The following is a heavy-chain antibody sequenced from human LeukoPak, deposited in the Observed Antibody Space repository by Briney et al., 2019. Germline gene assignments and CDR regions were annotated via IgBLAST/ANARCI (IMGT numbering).Heavy chain of an antibody. V-gene: IGHV4-59*08. J-gene: IGHJ1*01. CDR2: IYYSGST. D-gene: IGHD3-10*01. CDR3: ARHYYGSGSYFYFQH. Sequence: SETLSLTCTVSGGSISSYYWSWIRQPPGKGLEWIGYIYYSGSTNYNPSLKSRVTISVDTSKNQFSLKLSSVTAADTAVYYCARHYYGSGSYFYFQHWGQGTLVTISS. CDR1: GGSISSYY.